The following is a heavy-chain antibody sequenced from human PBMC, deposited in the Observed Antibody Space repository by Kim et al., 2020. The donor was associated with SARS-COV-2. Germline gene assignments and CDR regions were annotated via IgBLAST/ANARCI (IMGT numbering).Heavy chain of an antibody. CDR3: ASKTNIAAAGRSFDY. Sequence: QKFQGRVTITADESTSTAYMELSSLRSEDTAVYYCASKTNIAAAGRSFDYWGQGTLVTVSS. V-gene: IGHV1-69*01. J-gene: IGHJ4*02. D-gene: IGHD6-13*01.